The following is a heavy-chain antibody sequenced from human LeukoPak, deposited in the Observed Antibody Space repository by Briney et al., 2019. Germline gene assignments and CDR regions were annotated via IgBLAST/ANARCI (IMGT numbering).Heavy chain of an antibody. CDR1: GFTFSSYG. D-gene: IGHD5-18*01. J-gene: IGHJ4*02. Sequence: GGSLRLSCAASGFTFSSYGMHWVRQAPGKGLEWVAVIWYDGSNKYYADSVKGRFTISRDKSKNTLYLQMNSLRAEDTAVYYCARELGYGHGFDYWGQGTLVTVSS. CDR3: ARELGYGHGFDY. CDR2: IWYDGSNK. V-gene: IGHV3-33*01.